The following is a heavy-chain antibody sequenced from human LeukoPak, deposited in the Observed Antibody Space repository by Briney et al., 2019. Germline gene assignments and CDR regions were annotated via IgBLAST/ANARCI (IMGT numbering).Heavy chain of an antibody. CDR3: AKSYYYDSSAPPTTFDY. CDR1: GFTFSSYG. Sequence: PGGSLRLSCAASGFTFSSYGMHWVRQAPGKGLEWVAFIRHDGSYKYYADSVRGRFTISRDNSKNTLYLQMNSLRAEDTAVYYCAKSYYYDSSAPPTTFDYWGQGTLVTVSS. CDR2: IRHDGSYK. J-gene: IGHJ4*02. D-gene: IGHD3-22*01. V-gene: IGHV3-30*02.